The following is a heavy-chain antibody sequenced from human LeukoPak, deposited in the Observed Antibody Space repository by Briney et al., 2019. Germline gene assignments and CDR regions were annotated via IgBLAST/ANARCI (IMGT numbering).Heavy chain of an antibody. D-gene: IGHD3-10*01. CDR3: AKTEGALWFGEYIHGAFDI. CDR2: ISWNSGSI. CDR1: GFTFDDYA. V-gene: IGHV3-9*01. Sequence: PGGSLRLSCAASGFTFDDYAMHWVRQAPGKGLEWVSGISWNSGSIGYADSVKGRFTISRDNAKNSLYLQMNSLRAEDTALYYCAKTEGALWFGEYIHGAFDIWGQGTMVTVSS. J-gene: IGHJ3*02.